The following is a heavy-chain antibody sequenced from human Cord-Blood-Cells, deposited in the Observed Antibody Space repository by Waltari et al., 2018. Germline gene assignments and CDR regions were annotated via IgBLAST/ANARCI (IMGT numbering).Heavy chain of an antibody. CDR2: IIPILGIA. V-gene: IGHV1-69*09. CDR1: GGTFSSYA. D-gene: IGHD3-3*01. J-gene: IGHJ6*03. Sequence: QVQLVQSGAEVKKPGSSVKVSCKASGGTFSSYAISWVRQAPGKGLEWMGRIIPILGIANYAQKFQGRVTITADKSTSTAYMELSSLRSEDTAVYYCARSVFGVVISYYYYYMDVWGKGTTVTVSS. CDR3: ARSVFGVVISYYYYYMDV.